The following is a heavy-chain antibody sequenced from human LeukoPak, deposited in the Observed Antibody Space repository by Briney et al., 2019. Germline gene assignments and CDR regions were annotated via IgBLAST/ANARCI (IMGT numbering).Heavy chain of an antibody. CDR2: INHSGST. J-gene: IGHJ5*02. V-gene: IGHV4-34*01. D-gene: IGHD4-11*01. Sequence: SETLSLTCAVYGGSFSGYYWSWIRQPPGKGLEWIGEINHSGSTNYNPSLKSRVTISVDTSKNQFSLKLSSVTAADTAVYYCARLPDYSNYVDWFDPWGQGTLVTVSS. CDR3: ARLPDYSNYVDWFDP. CDR1: GGSFSGYY.